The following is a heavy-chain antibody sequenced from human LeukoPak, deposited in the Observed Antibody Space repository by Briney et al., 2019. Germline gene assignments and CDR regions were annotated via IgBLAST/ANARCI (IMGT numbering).Heavy chain of an antibody. V-gene: IGHV1-3*03. D-gene: IGHD2-21*01. CDR3: AALLWWDQNWFDP. CDR1: GYTFTSYA. CDR2: INAGNGNT. J-gene: IGHJ5*02. Sequence: ASVKVSCKASGYTFTSYAMHWVRQAPGQRLEWMGWINAGNGNTKYSQEFQGRVTITRDTSASTVYMELSSLRSEDTAVYYCAALLWWDQNWFDPWGQGTLVTVSS.